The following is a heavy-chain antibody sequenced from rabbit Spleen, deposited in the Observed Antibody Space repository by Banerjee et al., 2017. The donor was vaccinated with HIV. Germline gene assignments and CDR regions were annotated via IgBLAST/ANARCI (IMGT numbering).Heavy chain of an antibody. CDR3: ARGSATMTMVITGFYLTL. CDR2: IYPDSSGST. CDR1: GFSFSSSYY. J-gene: IGHJ4*01. V-gene: IGHV1S40*01. Sequence: QSLEESGGDLVKPGASLTLTCKASGFSFSSSYYMCWVRQAPGKGLESIACIYPDSSGSTYYASWAKGRFTISKTSSTTVTLQMTSLTAADTATYFCARGSATMTMVITGFYLTLWGQGTLVTVS. D-gene: IGHD2-1*01.